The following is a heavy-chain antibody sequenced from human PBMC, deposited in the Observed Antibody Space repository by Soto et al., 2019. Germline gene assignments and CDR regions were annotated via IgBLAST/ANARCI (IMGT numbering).Heavy chain of an antibody. Sequence: GASVKVSCKASGYTFTSYDINWVRQATGQGLEWMGWMNPNSGNTGYAQKFQGRVTMTRNTSISTAYMELSSLRSEDTAVYYCARRAMVRGIPDFDYWGQGPLVTVSS. J-gene: IGHJ4*02. CDR3: ARRAMVRGIPDFDY. CDR1: GYTFTSYD. CDR2: MNPNSGNT. D-gene: IGHD3-10*01. V-gene: IGHV1-8*01.